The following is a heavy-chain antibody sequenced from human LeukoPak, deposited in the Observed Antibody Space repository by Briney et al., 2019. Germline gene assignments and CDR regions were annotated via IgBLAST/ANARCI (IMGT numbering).Heavy chain of an antibody. CDR3: AKPPPDCSSTSCYSYHYYYYMDV. V-gene: IGHV3-23*01. CDR2: ISGSGATI. D-gene: IGHD2-2*02. J-gene: IGHJ6*03. Sequence: GGSLRLSCAASGFTFTNYALSWGRQAPGVGVEGGSGISGSGATIYYADSVRGRFTISRDNSRNTLYLQMNSLRAGDTAVYYCAKPPPDCSSTSCYSYHYYYYMDVWGKGTTVTVSS. CDR1: GFTFTNYA.